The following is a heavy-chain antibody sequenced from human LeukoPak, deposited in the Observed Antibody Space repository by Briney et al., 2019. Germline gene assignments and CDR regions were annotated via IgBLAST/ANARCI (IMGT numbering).Heavy chain of an antibody. CDR3: ARVTRRYYYGSGSYPYFDY. Sequence: SGTLSLTCAVYGGSFSGYYWSWIRQPPGKGLEWIGEINHSGSTNYNPSLKSRVTISVDTSKNQFSLKLSSVTAADTAVYYCARVTRRYYYGSGSYPYFDYWGQGTLVTVSS. CDR2: INHSGST. CDR1: GGSFSGYY. J-gene: IGHJ4*02. V-gene: IGHV4-34*01. D-gene: IGHD3-10*01.